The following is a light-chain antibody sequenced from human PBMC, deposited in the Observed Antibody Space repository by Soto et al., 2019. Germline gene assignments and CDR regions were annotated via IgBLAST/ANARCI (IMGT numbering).Light chain of an antibody. CDR1: QSVTTS. CDR2: DAS. V-gene: IGKV3-11*01. CDR3: QHRSNWPSVT. Sequence: EIVLTQSPATLSLSPGDRATLSCRASQSVTTSLAWYQHQPGQAPRLLIYDASKRPTGIPARFSGSGSGTPFTLTISTLEPEDFAVYYCQHRSNWPSVTSGGGTKLEIK. J-gene: IGKJ4*01.